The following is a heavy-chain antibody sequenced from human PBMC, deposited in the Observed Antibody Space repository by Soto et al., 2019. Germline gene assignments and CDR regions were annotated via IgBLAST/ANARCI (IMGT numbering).Heavy chain of an antibody. V-gene: IGHV3-9*01. CDR1: GFTFDDHT. CDR2: ISWNSGII. CDR3: TKDTHSTSGYFEAFEV. Sequence: DAQLVESGGGLVQPGKSLRISCVASGFTFDDHTMHWVRQAPGRGLEWVSCISWNSGIIGYADSVKGRFTISRDNAKNSLYLRMDSLRPEDTAVYYCTKDTHSTSGYFEAFEVWGQGTKVTVSS. J-gene: IGHJ3*01. D-gene: IGHD3-22*01.